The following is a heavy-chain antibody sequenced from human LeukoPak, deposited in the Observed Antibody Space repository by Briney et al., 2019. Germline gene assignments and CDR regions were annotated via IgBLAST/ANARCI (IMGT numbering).Heavy chain of an antibody. CDR3: ARDSSGWSRDR. Sequence: PGGSLRLSCAAFGFTFSSHSMSWVRQAPGKGLEWGATMSSGGGLYYADSVKGRFTISRDNAKNALYLQMNSLRVEDTAVFYCARDSSGWSRDRWGQGTLVTVS. CDR1: GFTFSSHS. V-gene: IGHV3-21*06. J-gene: IGHJ5*02. D-gene: IGHD6-19*01. CDR2: MSSGGGL.